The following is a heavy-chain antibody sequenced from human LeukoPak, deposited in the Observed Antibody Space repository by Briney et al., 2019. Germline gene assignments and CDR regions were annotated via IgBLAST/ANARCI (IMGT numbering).Heavy chain of an antibody. Sequence: GGSLRLSCAASGFTFSSNGMHWVRQAPGKGLEWVAVISYDGSNKYYADSVKGRFTISRDNSKNTLYLQMNSLRAEDTAVYYCAKNGYYYDSSGYYYNDYWGQGTLVTVSS. D-gene: IGHD3-22*01. CDR1: GFTFSSNG. J-gene: IGHJ4*02. CDR2: ISYDGSNK. V-gene: IGHV3-30*18. CDR3: AKNGYYYDSSGYYYNDY.